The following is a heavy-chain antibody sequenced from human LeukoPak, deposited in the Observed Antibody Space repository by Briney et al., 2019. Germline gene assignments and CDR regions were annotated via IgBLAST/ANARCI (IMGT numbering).Heavy chain of an antibody. CDR2: IIPIFGTA. V-gene: IGHV1-69*05. Sequence: GASVKVSCKASGGTFSSYAFSWVRQAPGQGLEWMGGIIPIFGTANYAQKFQGRVTITTDESTSTAYMEPSSLRSEDTAVYYCARPRGYSYGYTEYPFDYWGQGTLVTVSS. J-gene: IGHJ4*02. D-gene: IGHD5-18*01. CDR1: GGTFSSYA. CDR3: ARPRGYSYGYTEYPFDY.